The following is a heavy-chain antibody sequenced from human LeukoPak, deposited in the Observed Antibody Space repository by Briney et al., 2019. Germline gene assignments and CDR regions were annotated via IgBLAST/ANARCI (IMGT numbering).Heavy chain of an antibody. D-gene: IGHD3-10*01. V-gene: IGHV3-15*01. CDR1: GFTFSNAW. Sequence: GGSLRLSCAASGFTFSNAWMSWVRQAPGKGVEWVGRIKRKSDRGTTDYAAPVKGKFTISRDDSKNRLYLQMNSLKSEDTAVYYCTTAGTSHWGQGTLVTVSS. J-gene: IGHJ1*01. CDR3: TTAGTSH. CDR2: IKRKSDRGTT.